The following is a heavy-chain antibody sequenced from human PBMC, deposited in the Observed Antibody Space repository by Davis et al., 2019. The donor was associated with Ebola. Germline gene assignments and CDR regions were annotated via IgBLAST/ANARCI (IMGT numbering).Heavy chain of an antibody. CDR3: SDWNR. CDR1: GGSISSYS. J-gene: IGHJ4*02. CDR2: FFYTGTT. Sequence: MPSETLSLTCTVSGGSISSYSWSWIRQPPGKGLEWIGYFFYTGTTNYNPSLKSRVTMSVDTSKNQFSLRLKSVTAADTAVYYCSDWNRWGQGTLVTVSS. D-gene: IGHD1-1*01. V-gene: IGHV4-59*03.